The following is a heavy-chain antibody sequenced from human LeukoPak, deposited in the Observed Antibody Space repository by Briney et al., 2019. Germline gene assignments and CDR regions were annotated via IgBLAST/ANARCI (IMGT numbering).Heavy chain of an antibody. CDR2: IYTSGST. Sequence: SETLSLTCTVSGGSLSSYSWSSIRQPAGKGLEWIGRIYTSGSTSYNPSLTSRVSMSLDTSKKQISLKLSSVTAADTAVYYCARETLTFPDFWGQGTLVTVSS. CDR1: GGSLSSYS. J-gene: IGHJ4*02. CDR3: ARETLTFPDF. D-gene: IGHD3-9*01. V-gene: IGHV4-4*07.